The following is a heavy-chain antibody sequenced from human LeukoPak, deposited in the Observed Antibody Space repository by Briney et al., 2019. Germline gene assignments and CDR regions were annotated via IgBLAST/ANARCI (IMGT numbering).Heavy chain of an antibody. D-gene: IGHD3-22*01. CDR3: AKDGKSRRYYYDSSGYSADAFDI. V-gene: IGHV3-21*01. CDR2: ISSSSSYI. CDR1: GFTFSSYS. Sequence: PGGSLRLSCAASGFTFSSYSMNWVRQAPGKGLEWVSSISSSSSYIYYADSVKGRFTISRDNAKNSLYLQMNSLRAEDTAVYYCAKDGKSRRYYYDSSGYSADAFDIWGQGTMVTVSS. J-gene: IGHJ3*02.